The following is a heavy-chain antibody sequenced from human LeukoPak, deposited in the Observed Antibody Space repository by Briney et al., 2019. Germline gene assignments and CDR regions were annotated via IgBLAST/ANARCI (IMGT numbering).Heavy chain of an antibody. D-gene: IGHD2-8*01. CDR2: IRHSGSPM. CDR3: VRDPHALDY. CDR1: GFTFSSYS. Sequence: GGSLRLSCAASGFTFSSYSMNWVRQAPGKGLEWVSYIRHSGSPMYYADSVKGRFTISRDNAKNSLYLQMNSLRVEDTAVYYCVRDPHALDYWGQGTLVTVSS. J-gene: IGHJ4*02. V-gene: IGHV3-48*04.